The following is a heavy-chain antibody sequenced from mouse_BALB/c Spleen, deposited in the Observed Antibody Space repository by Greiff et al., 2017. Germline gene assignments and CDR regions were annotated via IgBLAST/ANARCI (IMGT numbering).Heavy chain of an antibody. Sequence: QVQLKESGAELAKPGASVKMSCKASGYTFTSYWMHWVKQRPGQGLEWIGYINPSTGYTEYNQKFKDKATLTADKSSSTAYMQLSSLTSEDSAVYYCARWGRYDDYWGQGTTLTVSS. CDR2: INPSTGYT. CDR3: ARWGRYDDY. D-gene: IGHD2-14*01. CDR1: GYTFTSYW. J-gene: IGHJ2*01. V-gene: IGHV1-7*01.